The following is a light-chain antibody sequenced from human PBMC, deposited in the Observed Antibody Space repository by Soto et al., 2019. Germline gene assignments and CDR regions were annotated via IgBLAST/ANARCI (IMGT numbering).Light chain of an antibody. CDR2: GAS. CDR3: QQRSNWPPWT. CDR1: QSVSSF. V-gene: IGKV3-11*01. Sequence: EIVMTQSPATLPVSPGERATLTCRASQSVSSFLAWYQQKPGQAPRLLIYGASIRATGIPARFSGSGSGTDFTLTISSLEPEDFAVYYCQQRSNWPPWTFGQGTKVDIK. J-gene: IGKJ1*01.